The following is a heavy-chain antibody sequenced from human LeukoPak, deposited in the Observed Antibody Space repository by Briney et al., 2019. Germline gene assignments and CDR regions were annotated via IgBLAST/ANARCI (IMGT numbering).Heavy chain of an antibody. CDR3: TRLPLDYSLDH. CDR1: GDSISSTTYR. CDR2: MSYVGIT. Sequence: PSETLSLTCTVSGDSISSTTYRWGWIRQSPGKGLEWIGSMSYVGITSYNPSLKSRATISVDTSKNQFSLMLNSVTAADTAVYYCTRLPLDYSLDHWGQGAPVSVSS. J-gene: IGHJ4*02. V-gene: IGHV4-39*01. D-gene: IGHD4-11*01.